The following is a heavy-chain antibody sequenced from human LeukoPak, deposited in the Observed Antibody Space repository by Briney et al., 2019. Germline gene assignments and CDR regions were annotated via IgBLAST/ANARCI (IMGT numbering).Heavy chain of an antibody. V-gene: IGHV3-23*01. J-gene: IGHJ4*02. D-gene: IGHD2-8*01. CDR3: AKDRSCTNGVCHGDFDY. CDR1: GFTFSSYD. Sequence: GGSLRLSCAASGFTFSSYDMSWVRQAPGKGLEWVSGISGSGDSTYYADSVKGRFTISRDNSKNTLYLQMNSLRAEDTGVYYCAKDRSCTNGVCHGDFDYWGQGTLVTVSS. CDR2: ISGSGDST.